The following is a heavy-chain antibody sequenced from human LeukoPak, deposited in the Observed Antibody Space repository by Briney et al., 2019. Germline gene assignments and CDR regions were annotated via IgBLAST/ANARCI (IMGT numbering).Heavy chain of an antibody. CDR3: ARERDGYKRFDY. CDR2: ISSSSYI. J-gene: IGHJ4*02. CDR1: GFTFSSYS. V-gene: IGHV3-21*01. D-gene: IGHD5-24*01. Sequence: GGSLRLSCAASGFTFSSYSMNWVRQAPGKGLEWVSSISSSSYIYYADSVKGRFTISRDNAKNSLYLQMNGLRAEDTAVYYCARERDGYKRFDYWGQGTLVTVSS.